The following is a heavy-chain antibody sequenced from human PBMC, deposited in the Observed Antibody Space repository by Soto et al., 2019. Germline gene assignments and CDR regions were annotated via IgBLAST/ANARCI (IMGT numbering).Heavy chain of an antibody. CDR1: GGSFSGYY. D-gene: IGHD3-22*01. V-gene: IGHV4-34*01. Sequence: SSETLSLTCAVYGGSFSGYYWSWIRQPPGKGLEWIGEINHSGSTNYNPSLKSRVTISVDTSKNQFSLKLSSVTAADTAVYYCARDLMYYDSSGYYLWGQGTLVTVSS. CDR3: ARDLMYYDSSGYYL. J-gene: IGHJ4*02. CDR2: INHSGST.